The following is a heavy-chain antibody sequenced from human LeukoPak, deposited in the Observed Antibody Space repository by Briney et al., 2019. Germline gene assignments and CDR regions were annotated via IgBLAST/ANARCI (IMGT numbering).Heavy chain of an antibody. CDR2: FYYSGST. V-gene: IGHV4-30-4*07. CDR3: ARESNYHGSGTGWFDP. J-gene: IGHJ5*02. CDR1: GGSISSSNW. D-gene: IGHD3-10*01. Sequence: SETLSLTCAVSGGSISSSNWWSWVRQPPGKGLEWIGYFYYSGSTYYNPSLKSRVTISVDTSKNQLSLKLSSVTAADTALYYCARESNYHGSGTGWFDPWGQGTLVTVSS.